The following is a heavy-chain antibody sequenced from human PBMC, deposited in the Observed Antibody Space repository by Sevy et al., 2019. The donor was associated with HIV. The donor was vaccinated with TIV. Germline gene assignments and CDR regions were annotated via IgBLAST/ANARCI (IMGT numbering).Heavy chain of an antibody. J-gene: IGHJ4*02. Sequence: GGSLRLSCAASGFTFSSYEMIWVRQAPGKGLEWVSYISSSGSTIYYADSVKGRFTISRDNAKNSLYLQMNSLRAEDTAVYYCASPSGYYGVGVDYWGQGTLVTVSS. CDR1: GFTFSSYE. V-gene: IGHV3-48*03. D-gene: IGHD3-22*01. CDR2: ISSSGSTI. CDR3: ASPSGYYGVGVDY.